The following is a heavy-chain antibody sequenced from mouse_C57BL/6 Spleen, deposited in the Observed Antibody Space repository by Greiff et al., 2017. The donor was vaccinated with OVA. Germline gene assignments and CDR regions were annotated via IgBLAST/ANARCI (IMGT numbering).Heavy chain of an antibody. CDR2: IDPSDSYT. Sequence: QVQLQQPGAELVRPGTSVKLSCKASGYTFTSYWMHWVKQRPGQGLEWIGVIDPSDSYTNYNQKFKGKATLTVDTSSSTAYMQLSSLTSEDSAVYYCARSRGNYYFDYWGRGTTLTVSS. J-gene: IGHJ2*01. CDR1: GYTFTSYW. CDR3: ARSRGNYYFDY. D-gene: IGHD2-1*01. V-gene: IGHV1-59*01.